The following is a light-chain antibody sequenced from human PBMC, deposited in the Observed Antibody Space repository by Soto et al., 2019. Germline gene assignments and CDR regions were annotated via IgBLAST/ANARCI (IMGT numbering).Light chain of an antibody. J-gene: IGKJ5*01. CDR1: QTISNW. CDR2: DAS. V-gene: IGKV1-5*01. CDR3: QQRFDWPKIT. Sequence: DIQMTQSPSGLSASVGDRVTITCRASQTISNWLAWYQQKPGKAPKLLIYDASSLESGVPSRFSGSGSGTEFTLTISSLQPDDFATYYCQQRFDWPKITFGQGTRLEI.